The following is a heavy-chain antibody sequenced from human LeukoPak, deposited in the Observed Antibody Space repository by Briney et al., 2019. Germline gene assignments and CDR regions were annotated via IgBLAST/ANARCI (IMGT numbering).Heavy chain of an antibody. CDR2: IYYSGST. V-gene: IGHV4-59*01. CDR1: VRSISSYY. CDR3: ASVDFSVGANDY. Sequence: SETLSLTCTVAVRSISSYYGSWIRQPPGKGLEWIGYIYYSGSTNYNPSLKSRVTISVDTSKNQFSLKLSSVTAADTAVYYCASVDFSVGANDYWGQGTLVTVSS. D-gene: IGHD1-26*01. J-gene: IGHJ4*02.